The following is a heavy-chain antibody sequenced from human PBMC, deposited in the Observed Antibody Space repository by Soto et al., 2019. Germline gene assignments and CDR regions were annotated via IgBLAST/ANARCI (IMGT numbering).Heavy chain of an antibody. CDR3: ARAPYGDYGLFDY. V-gene: IGHV4-61*01. CDR2: IYYSGST. J-gene: IGHJ4*02. CDR1: GGSVSSGSYY. D-gene: IGHD4-17*01. Sequence: SETLSLTCTVSGGSVSSGSYYWSWIRQPPGKGLEWIGYIYYSGSTNYNPSLKSRVTISVDTSKNQFSLKLSSVTAADTAVYYCARAPYGDYGLFDYWGQGTLVTVSS.